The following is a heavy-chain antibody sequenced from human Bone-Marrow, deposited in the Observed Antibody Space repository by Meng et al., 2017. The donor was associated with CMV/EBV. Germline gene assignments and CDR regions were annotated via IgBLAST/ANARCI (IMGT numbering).Heavy chain of an antibody. J-gene: IGHJ5*02. CDR2: IKQDGSEK. V-gene: IGHV3-7*01. CDR3: ARLIAREANWFDP. CDR1: GFTFSSYW. Sequence: GESLKISCAASGFTFSSYWMSWVRQAPGKGLEWVANIKQDGSEKYYVDSVKGRFTISRDNAKNSLYLQMNSLRAEDTAVYYCARLIAREANWFDPWGQGTLVTVSS. D-gene: IGHD2-21*01.